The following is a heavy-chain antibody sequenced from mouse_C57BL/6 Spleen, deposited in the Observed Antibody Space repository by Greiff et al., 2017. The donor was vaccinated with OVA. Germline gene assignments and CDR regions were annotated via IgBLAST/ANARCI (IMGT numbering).Heavy chain of an antibody. CDR3: ARRDYGSGFAY. CDR2: ISSGSSTS. CDR1: GFTLSDYG. D-gene: IGHD1-1*01. Sequence: EVQLAESGGGLLKPGGFLKLFCAASGFTLSDYGMHWVRQAPETGLEWVLYISSGSSTSYYADTVKGRFTLTRDNAKNTLFLQMTSLRSEDTAMYYCARRDYGSGFAYWGQGTLVTVSA. J-gene: IGHJ3*01. V-gene: IGHV5-17*01.